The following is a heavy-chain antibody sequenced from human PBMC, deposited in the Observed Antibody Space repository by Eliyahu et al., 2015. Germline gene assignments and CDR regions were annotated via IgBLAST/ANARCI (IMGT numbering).Heavy chain of an antibody. CDR2: INHSGST. Sequence: QVQLQQWGAGLLXPSETLSLTCXXXGXSFSGXYWSWIRQPPGKGLEWIGEINHSGSTNYNPSLKSRVTISVDTSKNQFSLKLSSVTAADTAVYYCANAVYSSSWGGFDAFDIWGQGTMVTVSS. CDR3: ANAVYSSSWGGFDAFDI. CDR1: GXSFSGXY. V-gene: IGHV4-34*01. D-gene: IGHD6-13*01. J-gene: IGHJ3*02.